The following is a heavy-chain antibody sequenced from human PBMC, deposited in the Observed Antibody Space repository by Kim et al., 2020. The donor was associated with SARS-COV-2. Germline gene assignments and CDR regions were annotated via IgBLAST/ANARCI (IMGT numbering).Heavy chain of an antibody. Sequence: SVKVSCKASGGTFSSYAISWVRQAPGQGLEWMGGIIPIFGTGNYAQKFQGRVTITADESTSTAYMELSSLRSEDTAVYYCARDPGAAAGSSPIFDYWGQGTLVTVSS. V-gene: IGHV1-69*13. J-gene: IGHJ4*02. D-gene: IGHD6-13*01. CDR1: GGTFSSYA. CDR2: IIPIFGTG. CDR3: ARDPGAAAGSSPIFDY.